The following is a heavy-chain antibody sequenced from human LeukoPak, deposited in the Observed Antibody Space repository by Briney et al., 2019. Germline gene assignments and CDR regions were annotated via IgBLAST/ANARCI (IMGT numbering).Heavy chain of an antibody. Sequence: NPSQTLSLTCAVSGGSISSGGYSWSWIRQPPGQGLEWIGYIYHSGSTYYNPSLKSRVTISVDRSKNQFSLKLSSVTAADTAVYYCAKDRGLDYSIDYWGQGTLVTVSS. J-gene: IGHJ4*02. CDR1: GGSISSGGYS. D-gene: IGHD4-11*01. V-gene: IGHV4-30-2*01. CDR3: AKDRGLDYSIDY. CDR2: IYHSGST.